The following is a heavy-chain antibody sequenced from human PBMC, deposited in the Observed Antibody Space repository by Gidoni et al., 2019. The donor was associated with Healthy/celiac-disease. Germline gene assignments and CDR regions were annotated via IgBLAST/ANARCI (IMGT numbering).Heavy chain of an antibody. CDR3: AARAGPFDY. V-gene: IGHV3-30*03. CDR1: GFTFSSYG. J-gene: IGHJ4*02. Sequence: QVQRVESGGGVVQPGRSLRLSCADAGFTFSSYGLHWVRQAPVKGLEWVAVISYDGSNKYYADSVKGRFTISRDNSKNTLYLQMNSLRAEDTAVYYCAARAGPFDYWGQGTLVTVSS. CDR2: ISYDGSNK.